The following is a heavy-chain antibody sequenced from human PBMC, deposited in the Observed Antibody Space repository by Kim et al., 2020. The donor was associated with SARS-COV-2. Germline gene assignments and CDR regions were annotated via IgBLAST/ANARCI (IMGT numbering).Heavy chain of an antibody. V-gene: IGHV3-7*01. CDR1: GFTFSSYW. CDR3: ARDCSGGSCSLYYYYYGMDV. CDR2: IKQDGSEK. J-gene: IGHJ6*02. Sequence: GGSLRLSCAASGFTFSSYWMSWVRQAPGKGLEWVANIKQDGSEKYYVDSVKGRFTISRDNAKNSLYLQMNSLRAEDTAVYYCARDCSGGSCSLYYYYYGMDVWGQGTTVTVSS. D-gene: IGHD2-15*01.